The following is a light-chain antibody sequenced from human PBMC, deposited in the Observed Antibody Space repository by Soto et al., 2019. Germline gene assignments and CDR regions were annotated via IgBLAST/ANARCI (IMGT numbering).Light chain of an antibody. CDR2: GTS. J-gene: IGKJ5*01. Sequence: EIALTQSPATLSLSPGERATLSCRAGQSVSNFLIWFQQKPGQAPRLLIYGTSNRATGIPARFSGSGSGTDFTLTISSLEPEDIAVYYCHQRYNWPITFGQGTRLEIK. CDR1: QSVSNF. CDR3: HQRYNWPIT. V-gene: IGKV3-11*01.